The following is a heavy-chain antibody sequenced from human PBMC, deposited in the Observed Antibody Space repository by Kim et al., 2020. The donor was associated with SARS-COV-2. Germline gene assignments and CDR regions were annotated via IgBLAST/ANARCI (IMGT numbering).Heavy chain of an antibody. J-gene: IGHJ4*02. V-gene: IGHV4-39*01. Sequence: SETLSLTCTVSGGSISSSSYYWGWIRQPPGKGLEWIGSIYYSGSTYYNPSLKSRVTISVDTSKNQFSLKLSSVTAADTAVYYCQIDQNYGDYPGYWGQGTLVTVSS. D-gene: IGHD4-17*01. CDR1: GGSISSSSYY. CDR2: IYYSGST. CDR3: QIDQNYGDYPGY.